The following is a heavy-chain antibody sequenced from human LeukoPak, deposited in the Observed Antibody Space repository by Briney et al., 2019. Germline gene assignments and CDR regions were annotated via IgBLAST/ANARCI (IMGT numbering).Heavy chain of an antibody. J-gene: IGHJ4*02. CDR1: GGSISSSSYY. D-gene: IGHD3-10*01. CDR3: AREPESGSYNDY. V-gene: IGHV4-61*01. CDR2: IYYSGST. Sequence: PSETLSLTCTVSGGSISSSSYYWGWIRQPPGKGLEWIGYIYYSGSTNYNPSLKSRVTISVDTSKNQFSLKLSSVTAADTAVYYCAREPESGSYNDYWGQGTLVTVSS.